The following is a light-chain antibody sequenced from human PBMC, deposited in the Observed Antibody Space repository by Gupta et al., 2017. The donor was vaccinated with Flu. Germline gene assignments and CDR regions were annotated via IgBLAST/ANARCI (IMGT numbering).Light chain of an antibody. Sequence: PSSLSASVGDRVTVTRQASQDISNYLNWYQQKAGKAPKLLIYDASNLETGVPSRFSGSGSGTDFTFTISSLQPEDFATYCFQQYYNLPLTFAGGTKVEIK. CDR1: QDISNY. CDR2: DAS. V-gene: IGKV1-33*01. J-gene: IGKJ4*01. CDR3: QQYYNLPLT.